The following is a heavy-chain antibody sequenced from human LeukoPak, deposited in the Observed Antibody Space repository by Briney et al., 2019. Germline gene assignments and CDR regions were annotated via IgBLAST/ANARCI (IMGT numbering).Heavy chain of an antibody. J-gene: IGHJ1*01. CDR2: INHSGST. V-gene: IGHV4-34*01. CDR3: ARGGDTSGHYYFEYFQH. CDR1: GGSFSGYY. Sequence: SETLSLTCAVYGGSFSGYYWSWIRQPPGKGLEWIGEINHSGSTNYNPSLKSRVTISVDTSKNQFSLKLSSVIAADTAVYYCARGGDTSGHYYFEYFQHWGQGTLVTASS. D-gene: IGHD3-22*01.